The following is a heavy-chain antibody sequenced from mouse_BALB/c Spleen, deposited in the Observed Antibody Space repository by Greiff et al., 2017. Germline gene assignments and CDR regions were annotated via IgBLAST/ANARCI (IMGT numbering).Heavy chain of an antibody. CDR3: ARNLGGYYEGEFAY. CDR1: GFSLTSYG. J-gene: IGHJ3*01. V-gene: IGHV2-2*02. Sequence: QVQLKESGPGLVQPSQSLSITCTVSGFSLTSYGVHWVRQSPGKGLEWLGVIWSGGSTDYNAAFISRLSISKDNSKSQVFFKMNSLQANDTAIYYCARNLGGYYEGEFAYWGQGTLVTVSA. CDR2: IWSGGST. D-gene: IGHD2-3*01.